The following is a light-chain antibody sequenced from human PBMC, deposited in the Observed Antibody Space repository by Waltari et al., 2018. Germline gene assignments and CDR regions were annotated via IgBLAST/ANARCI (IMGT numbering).Light chain of an antibody. CDR3: LQYNNWPPWT. V-gene: IGKV3-15*01. CDR1: PSVSSS. J-gene: IGKJ1*01. Sequence: EVVMTQSPATLAVSPGERATLSCRASPSVSSSLAWYQQKPGQNPRLLIYGASTRATGIPVRFSGSGSGTEFTLTISSLQSEDFAVYYCLQYNNWPPWTFGQGTKVEIK. CDR2: GAS.